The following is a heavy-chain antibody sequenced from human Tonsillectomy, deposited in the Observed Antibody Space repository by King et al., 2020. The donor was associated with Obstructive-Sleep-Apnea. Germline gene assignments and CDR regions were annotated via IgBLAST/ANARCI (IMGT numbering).Heavy chain of an antibody. CDR1: GASFSNYY. CDR2: IYVSGIT. V-gene: IGHV4-59*01. J-gene: IGHJ4*01. D-gene: IGHD3-22*01. Sequence: QLQESGPGLVKPSETLSLTCTVSGASFSNYYWSWIRQPPGKGLEWIGYIYVSGITDYNPSLKGRVTFSVDTSKNQFSLKLNSVTAADTAVYYCASYPTYYYDSSGYYRLNWGHGTLVTVSS. CDR3: ASYPTYYYDSSGYYRLN.